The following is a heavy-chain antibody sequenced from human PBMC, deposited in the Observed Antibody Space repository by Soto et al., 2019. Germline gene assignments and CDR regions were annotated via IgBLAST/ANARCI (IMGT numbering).Heavy chain of an antibody. D-gene: IGHD3-16*02. V-gene: IGHV1-18*01. Sequence: QVQLVQSGAEVKKPGASVKVSCKASGYTFTSYGISWVRQAPGQGLEWMGCISAYNGNTNYAQKLQGRVTMTTDTSTSTAYMELRSLRSDDTAVYYCARLKLRLGELSFNWFDPWGQGTLVTVSS. CDR3: ARLKLRLGELSFNWFDP. CDR1: GYTFTSYG. J-gene: IGHJ5*02. CDR2: ISAYNGNT.